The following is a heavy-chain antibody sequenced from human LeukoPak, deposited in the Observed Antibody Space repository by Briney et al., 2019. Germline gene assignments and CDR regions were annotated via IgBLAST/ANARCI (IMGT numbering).Heavy chain of an antibody. CDR1: GGSISSYY. Sequence: SETQSVTCTVSGGSISSYYWSWIRQPPGKGLEWIGYIYYSGSTNYNPSLKSRVTISVDTSKNQFSLKLSSVTAADTAVYYCASTRSGSYFDYWGQGTLVTVSS. V-gene: IGHV4-59*08. CDR3: ASTRSGSYFDY. CDR2: IYYSGST. J-gene: IGHJ4*02. D-gene: IGHD3-10*01.